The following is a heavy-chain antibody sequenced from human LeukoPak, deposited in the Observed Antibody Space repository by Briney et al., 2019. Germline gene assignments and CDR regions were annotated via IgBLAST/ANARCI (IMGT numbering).Heavy chain of an antibody. CDR2: IYYSGST. CDR1: GGSISSYY. D-gene: IGHD3-10*01. V-gene: IGHV4-59*08. Sequence: SETLSLTCTVSGGSISSYYWSWIRQPPGKGLEWIGYIYYSGSTNYNPSLKSRVTISVDTSKNQFSLKLSSVTAADTAVYYCARTTMVRGVIPANDAFDIWGQGTMVTVSS. J-gene: IGHJ3*02. CDR3: ARTTMVRGVIPANDAFDI.